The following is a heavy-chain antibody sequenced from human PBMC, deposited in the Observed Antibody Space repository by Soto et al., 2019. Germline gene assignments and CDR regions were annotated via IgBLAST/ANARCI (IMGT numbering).Heavy chain of an antibody. V-gene: IGHV3-23*01. J-gene: IGHJ4*02. CDR2: IRGSGGSA. D-gene: IGHD4-17*01. CDR3: AKRNYDDGGNAWFHYLDS. Sequence: EVQLLESGGGLVQPGGSLRLSCAASGFTFRSYAMTWVRQAPGKGLEWVSGIRGSGGSAYYADSVKGRFAISRDESKSTLYLQMHSMRAEDTAMYFCAKRNYDDGGNAWFHYLDSWGQGALVTVSS. CDR1: GFTFRSYA.